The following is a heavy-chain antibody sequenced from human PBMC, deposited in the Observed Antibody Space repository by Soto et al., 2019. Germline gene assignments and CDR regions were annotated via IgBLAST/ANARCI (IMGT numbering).Heavy chain of an antibody. V-gene: IGHV4-34*01. D-gene: IGHD3-16*01. Sequence: PSETLSLTCAVYGGSFSGYYWSWIRQPPGKGLEWIGEINHSGSTNYNPSLKSRVTISVDTSKNQFFLKLSSVTAADTAVYYCARGPDGGYLNWFDPWGQGTLVTVSS. CDR1: GGSFSGYY. J-gene: IGHJ5*02. CDR2: INHSGST. CDR3: ARGPDGGYLNWFDP.